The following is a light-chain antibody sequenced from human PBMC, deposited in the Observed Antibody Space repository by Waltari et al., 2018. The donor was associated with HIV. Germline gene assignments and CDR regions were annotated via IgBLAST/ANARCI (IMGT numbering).Light chain of an antibody. CDR3: QSYDSRLTVWV. J-gene: IGLJ3*02. Sequence: QSALTQPASVPGALGQRLTISRTASSRHIRADYDVHWYQQSPGATPKLLTYMDIKRPSGVPDRFSGSKSGTSASLAITGLQAEDEADYYCQSYDSRLTVWVFGGGTKVTVL. CDR2: MDI. CDR1: SRHIRADYD. V-gene: IGLV1-40*01.